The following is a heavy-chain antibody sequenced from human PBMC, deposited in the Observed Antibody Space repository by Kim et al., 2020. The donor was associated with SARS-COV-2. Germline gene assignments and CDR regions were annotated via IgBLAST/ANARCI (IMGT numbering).Heavy chain of an antibody. CDR3: ARDVVRGEVDWFDP. CDR1: GGSFSGYY. CDR2: INHSGST. V-gene: IGHV4-34*01. J-gene: IGHJ5*02. Sequence: SETLSLTCAVYGGSFSGYYWSWIRQPPGKGLEWIGEINHSGSTNYNPSLKSRVIISVDTSKNQFSLKLNSVTAADTAVYYCARDVVRGEVDWFDPWGQGALVTVSS. D-gene: IGHD3-10*01.